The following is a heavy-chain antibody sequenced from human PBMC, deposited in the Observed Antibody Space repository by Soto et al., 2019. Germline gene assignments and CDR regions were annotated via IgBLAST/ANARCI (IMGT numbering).Heavy chain of an antibody. CDR1: GFTFSSYG. Sequence: QVQLVESGGGVVQPGRSLRLSCAASGFTFSSYGMHWVRQAPGKGLEWVAVISYDGSNKYYADSVKGRFTISRDNSKNTLYLQMNSLRAEDTAVYYCAKVLGGHKILYYYYGMDVW. CDR2: ISYDGSNK. D-gene: IGHD2-15*01. V-gene: IGHV3-30*18. CDR3: AKVLGGHKILYYYYGMDV. J-gene: IGHJ6*01.